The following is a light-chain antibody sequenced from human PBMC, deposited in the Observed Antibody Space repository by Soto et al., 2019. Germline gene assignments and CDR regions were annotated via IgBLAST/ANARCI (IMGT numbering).Light chain of an antibody. CDR3: SSYTSASTLYV. CDR2: EVS. CDR1: NSDVGGYTY. V-gene: IGLV2-14*01. Sequence: QSVLTQPASGSGSPGQSITISCAGTNSDVGGYTYVSWHQQNPGKAPKLIIYEVSSRPSGVSNRFSGSKSGNTASLTISGLQAEDEADYYCSSYTSASTLYVFGSGTKVTVL. J-gene: IGLJ1*01.